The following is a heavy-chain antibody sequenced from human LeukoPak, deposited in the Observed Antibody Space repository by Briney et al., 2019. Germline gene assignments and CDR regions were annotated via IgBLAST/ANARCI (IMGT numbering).Heavy chain of an antibody. CDR2: IYTSGST. CDR3: ARVLPLTGTTDY. Sequence: KTSETLSLTCTVSGGSISSYYWSWIRQPAGKGLEWIGRIYTSGSTNYNPSLKSRVTTSVDTSKNQFSLKLSSVTAADTAVYYCARVLPLTGTTDYWGQGTLVTVSS. J-gene: IGHJ4*02. CDR1: GGSISSYY. D-gene: IGHD1-1*01. V-gene: IGHV4-4*07.